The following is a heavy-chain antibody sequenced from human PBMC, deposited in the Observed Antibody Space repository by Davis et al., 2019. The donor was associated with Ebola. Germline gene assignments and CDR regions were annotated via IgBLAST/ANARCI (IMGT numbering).Heavy chain of an antibody. D-gene: IGHD5-12*01. CDR3: ARGHSIVATTPDYYYYGMDV. Sequence: ASVKVSCKASGYTFTSYYMHWVRQAPGQGLEWMGWINPNSGGTNYAQKFQGWVTMTRDTSISTAYMELSRLRSDDTAVYYCARGHSIVATTPDYYYYGMDVWGQGTTVTVSS. CDR2: INPNSGGT. J-gene: IGHJ6*02. CDR1: GYTFTSYY. V-gene: IGHV1-2*04.